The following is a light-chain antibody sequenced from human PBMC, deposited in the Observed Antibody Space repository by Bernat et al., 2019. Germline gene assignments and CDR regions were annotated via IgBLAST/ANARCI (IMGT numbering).Light chain of an antibody. Sequence: DIQMTQSPSSLSASVGDRVSIPCRSSQSINNYLNWYQQKPGKAPHLLIYAASSLHSGVPPRFSGTGSGTVFTLTISSLQPEDFATYHCQQSFSSPRTFGQGTKVEIK. V-gene: IGKV1-39*01. J-gene: IGKJ1*01. CDR2: AAS. CDR1: QSINNY. CDR3: QQSFSSPRT.